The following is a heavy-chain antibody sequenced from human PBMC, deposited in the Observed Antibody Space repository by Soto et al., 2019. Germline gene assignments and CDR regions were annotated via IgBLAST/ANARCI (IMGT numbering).Heavy chain of an antibody. CDR2: ISAYNGNT. J-gene: IGHJ3*02. CDR1: GYTFTSYG. CDR3: ARDKYSSGCLAGAFHI. D-gene: IGHD6-19*01. V-gene: IGHV1-18*01. Sequence: ASVKVSCKASGYTFTSYGISWVRQAPGQGLEWMGWISAYNGNTNYAQKLQGRVTMTTDTSTSTAYMELRSLRSDDTAVYYCARDKYSSGCLAGAFHIWGQGTMVTVSS.